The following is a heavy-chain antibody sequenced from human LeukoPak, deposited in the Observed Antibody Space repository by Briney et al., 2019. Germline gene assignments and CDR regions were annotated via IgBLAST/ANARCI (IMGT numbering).Heavy chain of an antibody. Sequence: SETLSLTCAVYGGSFSGYYWSWIRQPPGKGLEWIGEINHSGSTNYNPSLKSRVTISVDTSKNQFSLKLSSVTAADTAVYYCARRRTMVRGVIIKTFPDWFDPWGQGTLVTVSS. CDR1: GGSFSGYY. CDR2: INHSGST. J-gene: IGHJ5*02. V-gene: IGHV4-34*01. D-gene: IGHD3-10*01. CDR3: ARRRTMVRGVIIKTFPDWFDP.